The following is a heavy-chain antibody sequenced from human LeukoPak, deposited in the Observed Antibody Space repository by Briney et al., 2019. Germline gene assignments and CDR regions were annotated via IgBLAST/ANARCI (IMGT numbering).Heavy chain of an antibody. Sequence: GGSLRLPCAASGLTVSSNYMSWVRQAPGKGLEWGSVNYSGGSTYYADSVKGRFTISRDNSKNTMYLQMNSLRAEDTAVYYCARGTVGYCSGGSCSLGYWGQGTLVTVSS. D-gene: IGHD2-15*01. CDR1: GLTVSSNY. V-gene: IGHV3-53*01. J-gene: IGHJ4*02. CDR2: NYSGGST. CDR3: ARGTVGYCSGGSCSLGY.